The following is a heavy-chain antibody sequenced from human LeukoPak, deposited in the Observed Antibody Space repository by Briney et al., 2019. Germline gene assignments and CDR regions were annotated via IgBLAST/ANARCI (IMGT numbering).Heavy chain of an antibody. Sequence: ASVKVSCKASGYTFTGYYLHWVRQAPGQGLEWMGWINPNSGGTIYAQKFQGRVTMTRDTSISTVYMEMSRLRSDDTAVYYCARAQFYYGSGRRRVYYMDVWGKGTTVTISS. CDR2: INPNSGGT. V-gene: IGHV1-2*02. CDR1: GYTFTGYY. J-gene: IGHJ6*03. D-gene: IGHD3-10*01. CDR3: ARAQFYYGSGRRRVYYMDV.